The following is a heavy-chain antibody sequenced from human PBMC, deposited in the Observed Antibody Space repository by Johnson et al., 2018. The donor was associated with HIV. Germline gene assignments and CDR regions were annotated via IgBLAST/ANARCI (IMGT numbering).Heavy chain of an antibody. Sequence: QVQLVESGGGLVKPGGSLRLSCAASGFTFSDYYMTWIRQAPGKGLEWLSFISSSGDIIRYADSVKGRFTISRDNAKNSLILQMNSLRDEDTAVYYCARDKGIAAAATDDAFDIWGQGTMVTVSS. V-gene: IGHV3-11*04. J-gene: IGHJ3*02. D-gene: IGHD6-13*01. CDR2: ISSSGDII. CDR3: ARDKGIAAAATDDAFDI. CDR1: GFTFSDYY.